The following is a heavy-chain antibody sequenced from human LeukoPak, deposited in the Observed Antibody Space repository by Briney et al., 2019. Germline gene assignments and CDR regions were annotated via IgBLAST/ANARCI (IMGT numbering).Heavy chain of an antibody. J-gene: IGHJ4*02. V-gene: IGHV3-11*04. CDR3: ASWGQIVVVAKLGY. CDR2: ISSSGSTI. CDR1: GFIVSTNY. Sequence: GGSLRLSCAASGFIVSTNYMSWVRQAPGKGLEWVSYISSSGSTIYYADSVKGRFTISRDNAKNSLYLQMNSLRAEDTAVYYCASWGQIVVVAKLGYWGQGTLVTVSS. D-gene: IGHD2-15*01.